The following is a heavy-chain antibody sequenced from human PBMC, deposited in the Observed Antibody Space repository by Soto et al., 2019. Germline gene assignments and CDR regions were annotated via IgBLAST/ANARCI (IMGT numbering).Heavy chain of an antibody. V-gene: IGHV3-30*18. CDR2: ISHDGSKT. Sequence: GGSLRLSCAASGFTFSSYGIHWVRQAPGKGLEWVAVISHDGSKTNYADSVKGRFTISRDNSKDTVYLQMNSLRAEDTAVYYCANDRDGYNVPFDSWGQGALVTVSS. D-gene: IGHD1-1*01. CDR1: GFTFSSYG. J-gene: IGHJ4*02. CDR3: ANDRDGYNVPFDS.